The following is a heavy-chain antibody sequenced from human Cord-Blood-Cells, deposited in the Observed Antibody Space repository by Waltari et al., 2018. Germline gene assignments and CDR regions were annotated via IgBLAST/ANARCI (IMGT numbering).Heavy chain of an antibody. CDR2: IYHSGST. CDR3: ARTSGSSSWYRGDYFDY. D-gene: IGHD6-13*01. J-gene: IGHJ4*02. Sequence: QVQLQESGPGLVKPSETLSLTCAVSGYSISSGYYWGWIRQPPGKGLEWIGSIYHSGSTYYNPSRKSRVTISVDTSKNQFSLKLSSVTAADTAVYYCARTSGSSSWYRGDYFDYWGQGTLVTVSS. V-gene: IGHV4-38-2*01. CDR1: GYSISSGYY.